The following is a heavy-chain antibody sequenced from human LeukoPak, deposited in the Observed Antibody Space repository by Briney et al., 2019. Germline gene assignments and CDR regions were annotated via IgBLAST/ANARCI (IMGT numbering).Heavy chain of an antibody. J-gene: IGHJ4*02. V-gene: IGHV3-23*01. CDR3: AKAGRGTAMVPIDY. D-gene: IGHD5-18*01. CDR2: ISGTGGST. Sequence: PGGSLRLSCAVSGFSFSSYAMSWVRQAPGKGLEWVSGISGTGGSTYDADSVKGRFTISRDNSKNTLFLQMHSLRAEDTAVNYCAKAGRGTAMVPIDYWGQGTLVTVSS. CDR1: GFSFSSYA.